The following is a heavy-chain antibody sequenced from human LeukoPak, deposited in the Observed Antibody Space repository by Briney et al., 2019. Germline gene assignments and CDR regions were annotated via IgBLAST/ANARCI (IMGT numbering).Heavy chain of an antibody. V-gene: IGHV1-69*04. CDR2: IIPILGIA. CDR1: GGTFSSYA. Sequence: ASVKASCKASGGTFSSYAISWVRQAPGQGLEWMGRIIPILGIANYAQKFQGRVTITADKSTSTAYMELSSLRSEDTAVYYCARVDRDGYLDWGQGTLVTVSS. J-gene: IGHJ4*02. D-gene: IGHD5-24*01. CDR3: ARVDRDGYLD.